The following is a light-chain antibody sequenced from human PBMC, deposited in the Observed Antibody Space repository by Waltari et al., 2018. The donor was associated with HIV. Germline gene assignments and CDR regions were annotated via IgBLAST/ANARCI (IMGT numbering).Light chain of an antibody. CDR1: TPHIGSSS. Sequence: QSVLTQPPSASGTPGQTVTISCSGSTPHIGSSSVYWFHQFPGTAPRLPIYKNEQRPSGVPDRFSCSKYGTSASLAISWLRSEDEADYYCAAWDNSLGAWLFGGGAKLTVL. CDR3: AAWDNSLGAWL. V-gene: IGLV1-47*01. J-gene: IGLJ3*02. CDR2: KNE.